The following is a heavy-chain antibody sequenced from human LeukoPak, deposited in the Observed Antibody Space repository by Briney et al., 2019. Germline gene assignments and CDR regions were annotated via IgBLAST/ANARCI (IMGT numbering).Heavy chain of an antibody. CDR1: GGSISSYY. CDR2: IYTSGST. D-gene: IGHD3-9*01. V-gene: IGHV4-4*07. Sequence: SETLSLTCTVSGGSISSYYWSWIRQPAGKGLEWIGRIYTSGSTNYNPSLKSRVTMSVDTSKNQFSLKLSSVTAADTAVYYCARLQLRYFDWLSPEAADYWGQGTLVTVSS. CDR3: ARLQLRYFDWLSPEAADY. J-gene: IGHJ4*02.